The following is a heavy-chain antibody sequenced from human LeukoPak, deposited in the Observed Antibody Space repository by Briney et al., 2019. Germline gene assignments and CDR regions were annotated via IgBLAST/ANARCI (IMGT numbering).Heavy chain of an antibody. CDR1: GGTFSSYA. Sequence: SVNVSCKASGGTFSSYAISWVRQAPGQGLEWMGGIIPIFGTANYAQKFQGRVTITADESTSTAYIELSSLRSEDTAVYYCARAVVYYYDSSGYFVNWGQGTLVTVSS. V-gene: IGHV1-69*13. D-gene: IGHD3-22*01. CDR2: IIPIFGTA. J-gene: IGHJ4*02. CDR3: ARAVVYYYDSSGYFVN.